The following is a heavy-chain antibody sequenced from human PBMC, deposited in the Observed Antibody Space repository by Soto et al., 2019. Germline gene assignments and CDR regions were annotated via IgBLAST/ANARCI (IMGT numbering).Heavy chain of an antibody. CDR2: INAGNGNT. Sequence: GASVKVSCKVSGYTFTSYGISWVRQAPGQGLEWMGWINAGNGNTKYAQKFQGRVTMTRDTSASTAYMELSSLRSEDTAVYYCARSRGVLAVAGKVDYWGQGTLVTVSS. D-gene: IGHD6-19*01. CDR3: ARSRGVLAVAGKVDY. J-gene: IGHJ4*02. V-gene: IGHV1-18*01. CDR1: GYTFTSYG.